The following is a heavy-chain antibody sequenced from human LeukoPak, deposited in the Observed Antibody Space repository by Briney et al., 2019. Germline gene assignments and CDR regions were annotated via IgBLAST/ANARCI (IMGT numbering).Heavy chain of an antibody. Sequence: PSETLSLTCTVSGGSISSGSYYWSWIRQPAGKGLEWIGRIYTSGSTNYNPSLKSRVTISVDTSKNQFSLKLSSVTAADTAVYYCARVENYGRFDYWGQGTLVTVSS. CDR3: ARVENYGRFDY. CDR1: GGSISSGSYY. D-gene: IGHD1-7*01. J-gene: IGHJ4*02. V-gene: IGHV4-61*02. CDR2: IYTSGST.